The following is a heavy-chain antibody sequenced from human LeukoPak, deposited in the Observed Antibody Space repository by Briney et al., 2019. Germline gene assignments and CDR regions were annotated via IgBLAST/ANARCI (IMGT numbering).Heavy chain of an antibody. CDR3: ARKYYYDSSAYYDAFDI. Sequence: GASVKVSCNASGYTFTSYYMHWVRQAPGQGLEWMGIINPSGGSTSYAQKFQGRVTMTRDMSTSTVYMELSSLRSEDTAVYYCARKYYYDSSAYYDAFDIWGQGTMVTVSS. V-gene: IGHV1-46*01. CDR2: INPSGGST. J-gene: IGHJ3*02. D-gene: IGHD3-22*01. CDR1: GYTFTSYY.